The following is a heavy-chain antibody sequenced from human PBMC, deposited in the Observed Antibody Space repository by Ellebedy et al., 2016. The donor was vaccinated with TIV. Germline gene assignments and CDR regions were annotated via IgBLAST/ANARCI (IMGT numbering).Heavy chain of an antibody. D-gene: IGHD5-24*01. CDR3: AAEVEMATPFDY. CDR2: IYPGASDT. CDR1: GYNFTNYW. J-gene: IGHJ4*02. Sequence: KVSCKGSGYNFTNYWIGWVRQMPGKGLEWVGIIYPGASDTRYSPSFQGQVTISADKSISPAYLQWSSLKASDTAMYYFAAEVEMATPFDYWGQGTLVTVSS. V-gene: IGHV5-51*01.